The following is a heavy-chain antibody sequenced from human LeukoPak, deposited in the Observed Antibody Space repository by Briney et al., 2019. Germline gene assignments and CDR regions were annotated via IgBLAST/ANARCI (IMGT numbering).Heavy chain of an antibody. Sequence: PGGSLRLSCAASGFTFSSYSMNWVRQAPGEGLEWVSSISSTSGSISYADSVKGRFSISRDNAKNSLYLQMHSLRAEDTAVYYCARGAYGTYDYWGQGTLVTVPS. D-gene: IGHD4-17*01. CDR1: GFTFSSYS. CDR2: ISSTSGSI. CDR3: ARGAYGTYDY. J-gene: IGHJ4*02. V-gene: IGHV3-21*01.